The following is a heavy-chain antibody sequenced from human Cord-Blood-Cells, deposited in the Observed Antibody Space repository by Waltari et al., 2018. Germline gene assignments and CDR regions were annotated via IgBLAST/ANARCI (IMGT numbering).Heavy chain of an antibody. Sequence: EVQLVESGGGWVKPGRSLRLSCTASGFTFGVYAMSWFRQAPGKGLEWVGFIRSKAYGGTTEYAASVKGRFTISRDDSKSIAYLQMNSLKTEDTAVYYCTRGGIVGANDAFDIWGQGTMVTVSS. V-gene: IGHV3-49*05. J-gene: IGHJ3*02. CDR1: GFTFGVYA. CDR2: IRSKAYGGTT. CDR3: TRGGIVGANDAFDI. D-gene: IGHD1-26*01.